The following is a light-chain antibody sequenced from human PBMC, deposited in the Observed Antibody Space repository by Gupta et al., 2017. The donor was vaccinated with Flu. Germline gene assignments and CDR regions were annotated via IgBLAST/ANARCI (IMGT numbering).Light chain of an antibody. CDR1: QGISTW. V-gene: IGKV1D-16*01. Sequence: DIQMTQSPSSLSASVGDTVTITCRASQGISTWLAWYQQKPGSAPKSLMYAASSLQPGVPPRFSGSGSGTDFTLTISSLQPEDFATYFCQQYDNYPITFGGGTNVEIK. CDR2: AAS. CDR3: QQYDNYPIT. J-gene: IGKJ4*01.